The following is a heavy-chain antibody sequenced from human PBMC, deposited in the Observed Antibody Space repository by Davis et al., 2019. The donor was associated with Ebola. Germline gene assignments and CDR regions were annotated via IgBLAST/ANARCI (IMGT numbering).Heavy chain of an antibody. CDR3: ALIPTVPF. J-gene: IGHJ4*02. V-gene: IGHV3-30-3*02. D-gene: IGHD3-16*01. CDR1: GFTFSSYA. CDR2: ISFDGSNK. Sequence: GESLKISCAASGFTFSSYAMHWVRQAPGKGLEWVAVISFDGSNKYYADSVKGRFTISRDNSKNTLYLQMNSLRVEDTAVYYCALIPTVPFWGQGTLVTVSS.